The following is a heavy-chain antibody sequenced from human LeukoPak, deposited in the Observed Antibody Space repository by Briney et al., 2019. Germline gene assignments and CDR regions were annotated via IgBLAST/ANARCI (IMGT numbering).Heavy chain of an antibody. D-gene: IGHD6-13*01. CDR2: ISTNGDRT. J-gene: IGHJ4*02. CDR3: ARDKAAVGNDY. CDR1: GFTFSSYA. Sequence: PGGPLRLSCAASGFTFSSYAMHWVRQAPGKGLEYVSVISTNGDRTYYANSVKGRFTISRDNSKNTLYLQMGSLRPEDMAVYYCARDKAAVGNDYWGLGTLVTVSS. V-gene: IGHV3-64*01.